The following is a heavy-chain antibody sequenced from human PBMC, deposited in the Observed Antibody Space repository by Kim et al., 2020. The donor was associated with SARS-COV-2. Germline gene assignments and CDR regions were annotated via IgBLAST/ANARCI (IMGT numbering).Heavy chain of an antibody. CDR2: ISYDGSNK. CDR1: GFTFSSYA. D-gene: IGHD2-2*01. J-gene: IGHJ6*02. V-gene: IGHV3-30*04. CDR3: ARDRAIVVVPAAIWWREYYGMDV. Sequence: GGSLRLSCAASGFTFSSYAMHWVRQAPGKGLEWVAVISYDGSNKYYADSVKGRFTISRDNSKNTLYLQMNSLRAEDTAVYYCARDRAIVVVPAAIWWREYYGMDVWGQGTTVTVSS.